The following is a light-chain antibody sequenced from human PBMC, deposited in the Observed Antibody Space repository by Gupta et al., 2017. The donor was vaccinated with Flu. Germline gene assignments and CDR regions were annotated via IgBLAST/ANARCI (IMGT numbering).Light chain of an antibody. CDR2: GAS. J-gene: IGKJ1*01. CDR1: QSVSSSY. CDR3: QQDGSSPKT. Sequence: ELVLTQSPGTLSLSPGESATLSCRASQSVSSSYLAWYRQKPGQAPRLLIYGASGRATGIPDRFSGSGSGTDFTLTISRLEPEDFAVYYCQQDGSSPKTFGQGSKVEIK. V-gene: IGKV3-20*01.